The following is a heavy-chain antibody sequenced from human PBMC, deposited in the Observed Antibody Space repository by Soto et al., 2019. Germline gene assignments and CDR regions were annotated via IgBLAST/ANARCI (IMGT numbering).Heavy chain of an antibody. Sequence: SVTVSCKPSGGTFSSYAISWVRQAPGQGLEGMGAIIPIFGTANYAQKFQGRVTITADETTSTAYMELSSLRSEDTAVYYCARHAFIYDYVWGSYEYFEYWGQGTLVTASS. J-gene: IGHJ4*02. CDR1: GGTFSSYA. D-gene: IGHD3-16*01. V-gene: IGHV1-69*13. CDR3: ARHAFIYDYVWGSYEYFEY. CDR2: IIPIFGTA.